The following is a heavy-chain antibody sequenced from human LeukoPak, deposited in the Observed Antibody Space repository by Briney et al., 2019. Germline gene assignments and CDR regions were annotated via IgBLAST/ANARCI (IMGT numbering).Heavy chain of an antibody. Sequence: ASVKVSCKASGYTFTSYYIHWVRQAPGQGLEWMGVINPSGGSTSYAPKFQGRVTMTRDTSTSTLYMELSSLRSDDTAIFYCARIGSGYPFDYWGQGILVTVSS. D-gene: IGHD3-16*02. V-gene: IGHV1-46*01. CDR3: ARIGSGYPFDY. J-gene: IGHJ4*02. CDR1: GYTFTSYY. CDR2: INPSGGST.